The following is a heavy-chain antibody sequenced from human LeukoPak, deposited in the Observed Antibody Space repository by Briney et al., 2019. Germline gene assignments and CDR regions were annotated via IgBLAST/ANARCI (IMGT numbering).Heavy chain of an antibody. D-gene: IGHD5-18*01. J-gene: IGHJ6*03. CDR1: GGSFSGYY. V-gene: IGHV4-34*01. Sequence: SETLSLTCAVYGGSFSGYYWSWIRQPPGKGLEWIGKINHSGSTNYNPSLKSRVTMSVDTSKDQFSLRLSSVTAADTAVYYCARGSADAAMVARPYYMDVWGKGTTVTISS. CDR2: INHSGST. CDR3: ARGSADAAMVARPYYMDV.